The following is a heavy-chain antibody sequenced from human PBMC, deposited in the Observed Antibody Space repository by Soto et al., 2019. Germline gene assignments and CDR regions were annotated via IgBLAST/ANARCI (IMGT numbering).Heavy chain of an antibody. CDR2: LSWNTGSI. CDR1: GFDFDDYA. D-gene: IGHD3-16*01. J-gene: IGHJ6*02. Sequence: QLVESGGGLVQPGVSLRLTCVASGFDFDDYAMHWVRQATGKGLEWVSGLSWNTGSIGYADSVKGRFTISRENTKNYLYLQISSLTPEDTALYCCAKGRPGGFYYAMDVWGQGTAVTVSS. V-gene: IGHV3-9*01. CDR3: AKGRPGGFYYAMDV.